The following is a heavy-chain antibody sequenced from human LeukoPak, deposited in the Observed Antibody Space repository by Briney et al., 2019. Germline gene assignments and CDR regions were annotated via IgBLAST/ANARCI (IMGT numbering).Heavy chain of an antibody. CDR2: VDHSGST. Sequence: SETLSLTCAVYGGSFSGVSWSWIRQAPGRGLEWIGEVDHSGSTNYKPSLSSRVTISVDTSKNQFSLRLTSLTAADTAVYYCARSARYFNLTGNYEPFHSYLDVWGTGTTVTISS. CDR3: ARSARYFNLTGNYEPFHSYLDV. V-gene: IGHV4-34*01. CDR1: GGSFSGVS. J-gene: IGHJ6*03. D-gene: IGHD3-9*01.